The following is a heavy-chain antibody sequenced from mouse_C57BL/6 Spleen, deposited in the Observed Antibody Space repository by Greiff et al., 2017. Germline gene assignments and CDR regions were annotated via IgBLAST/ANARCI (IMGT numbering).Heavy chain of an antibody. J-gene: IGHJ1*03. CDR2: ISYDGSN. V-gene: IGHV3-6*01. CDR3: ARGDDYGLYFDV. CDR1: GYSITSGYY. D-gene: IGHD2-4*01. Sequence: EVKLQESGPGLVKPSQSLSLTCSVTGYSITSGYYWNWIRQFPGNKLEWMGYISYDGSNNYNPSLKNRISITRATSKNQFFLKLNSVTTEDTATYYCARGDDYGLYFDVWGTGTTVTVSS.